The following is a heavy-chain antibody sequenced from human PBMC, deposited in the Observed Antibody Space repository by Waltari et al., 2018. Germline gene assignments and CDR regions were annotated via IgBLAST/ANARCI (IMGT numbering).Heavy chain of an antibody. Sequence: QVQLVQSGAEVKKPGASAKVSCKVSGYTLTELSMHWVRQAPGKGLEWMGGFDPEDGETIYAQKFQGRVTMTEDTSTDTAYMELSSLRSEDTAVYYCATEGLYSGSSNDAFDIWGQGTMVTVSS. CDR2: FDPEDGET. CDR3: ATEGLYSGSSNDAFDI. V-gene: IGHV1-24*01. J-gene: IGHJ3*02. CDR1: GYTLTELS. D-gene: IGHD1-26*01.